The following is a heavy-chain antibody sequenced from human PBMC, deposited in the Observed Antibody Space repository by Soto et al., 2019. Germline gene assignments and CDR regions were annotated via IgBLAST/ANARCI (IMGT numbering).Heavy chain of an antibody. J-gene: IGHJ6*02. V-gene: IGHV4-39*01. D-gene: IGHD5-12*01. Sequence: SETLSLTCTVSGGSISSSSYYWGWIRQPPGKGLEWIGSIYYSGSTYYNPSLKSRVTISVDTSKNQFSLKLSSVTAADTAVYYCARQSRDIVADYYYGMDVWGQGTTVTVSS. CDR2: IYYSGST. CDR1: GGSISSSSYY. CDR3: ARQSRDIVADYYYGMDV.